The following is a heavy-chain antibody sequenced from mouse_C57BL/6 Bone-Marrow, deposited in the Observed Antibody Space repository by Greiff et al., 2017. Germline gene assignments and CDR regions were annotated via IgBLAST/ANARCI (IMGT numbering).Heavy chain of an antibody. CDR1: GYTFTSYW. CDR3: ARENAYDSNYERGFDD. V-gene: IGHV1-59*01. D-gene: IGHD2-5*01. CDR2: IDPSDSYT. Sequence: QVQLQQPGAELVRPGTSVKLSCKASGYTFTSYWMHWVKQRPGQGLEWIGVIDPSDSYTNYNQKFQGKATLTVDTSSSTAYMQLSSLTSEDSAVYYCARENAYDSNYERGFDDWGQGPTLTVAS. J-gene: IGHJ2*01.